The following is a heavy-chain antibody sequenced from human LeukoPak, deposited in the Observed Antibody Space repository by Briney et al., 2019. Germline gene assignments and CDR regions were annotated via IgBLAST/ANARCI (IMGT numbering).Heavy chain of an antibody. Sequence: GGSLRLPCAASGLPISTYAMTWVRQAPGKGLEGVSSISVSGDSTYYADSVRGRFSIARDNSKNTLYLHMNSLRVEDTAVYYCAYGSGSLRHDAFDMWGQGTMVTVSS. D-gene: IGHD1-26*01. CDR2: ISVSGDST. CDR3: AYGSGSLRHDAFDM. CDR1: GLPISTYA. V-gene: IGHV3-23*01. J-gene: IGHJ3*02.